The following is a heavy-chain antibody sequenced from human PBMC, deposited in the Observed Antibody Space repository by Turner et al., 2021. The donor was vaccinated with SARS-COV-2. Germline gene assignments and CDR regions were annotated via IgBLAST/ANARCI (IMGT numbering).Heavy chain of an antibody. J-gene: IGHJ4*02. CDR1: GYTFTGYY. D-gene: IGHD5-18*01. Sequence: QVQLVQSWAEVKKPGASVKVCCKASGYTFTGYYMPWVRQAPGQGLGWMGWIKHNRGGTNNAQKFQGRVTMTMDTSISTAYMALSRLRSDDTAVYYCARTFTAMVRVDYWGQGTLVTVSS. V-gene: IGHV1-2*02. CDR2: IKHNRGGT. CDR3: ARTFTAMVRVDY.